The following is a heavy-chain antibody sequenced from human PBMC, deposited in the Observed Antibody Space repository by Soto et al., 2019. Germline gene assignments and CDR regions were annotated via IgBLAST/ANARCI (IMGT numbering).Heavy chain of an antibody. CDR3: AKDQDIAAAAVPLGY. V-gene: IGHV3-23*01. CDR1: GFIFSSSA. D-gene: IGHD6-13*01. Sequence: GGSLRLSCAASGFIFSSSAMTWVRQAQGKGLEWVSGLSAGGTATYYADSVKGRFTISRDNSKNTLYLQMNSLRAEDTAVYYCAKDQDIAAAAVPLGYWGQGTLVTSPQ. J-gene: IGHJ4*02. CDR2: LSAGGTAT.